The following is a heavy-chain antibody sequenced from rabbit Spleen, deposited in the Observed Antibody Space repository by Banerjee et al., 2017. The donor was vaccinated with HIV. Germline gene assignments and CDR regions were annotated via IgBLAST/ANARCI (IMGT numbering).Heavy chain of an antibody. Sequence: EQLEESGGGLVKPEGSLTLTCKASGVSFSDSDVMCWVRQAPGKGLEWIACINIVTGKDVYATGAKGRFIMSRPSSTTVTLQMTSLTAADTATYICARDLVTVIGWNFNLWGPGTLVTVS. D-gene: IGHD1-1*01. CDR1: GVSFSDSDV. CDR2: INIVTGKD. V-gene: IGHV1S45*01. J-gene: IGHJ4*01. CDR3: ARDLVTVIGWNFNL.